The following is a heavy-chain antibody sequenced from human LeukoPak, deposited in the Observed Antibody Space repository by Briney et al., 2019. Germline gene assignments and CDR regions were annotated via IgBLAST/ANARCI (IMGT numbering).Heavy chain of an antibody. CDR1: GFTFSTYA. CDR2: ISRKGGRT. J-gene: IGHJ3*02. Sequence: GGSLRLSCSASGFTFSTYAMHWVRQAPGKGLEYVSAISRKGGRTYYADSVKGRFTLSRDNSKNTLYLQMSSLRAEDTAVYYCAGEGYYGAFDIWGEGTMVTVS. CDR3: AGEGYYGAFDI. D-gene: IGHD3-10*01. V-gene: IGHV3-64D*06.